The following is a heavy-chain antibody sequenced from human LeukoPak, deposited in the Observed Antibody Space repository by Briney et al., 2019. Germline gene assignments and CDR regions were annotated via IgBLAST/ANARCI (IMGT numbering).Heavy chain of an antibody. J-gene: IGHJ6*02. Sequence: PGGSLRLSCAASGFTFSCYAMHWVRQAPGKGLEWVAVISYDGSNKYYADSVKSRFTISRDNSKNTLYLQMNSLRAEDTAVYYCARDRLTTFNYYYYYGMDVWGQGTTVTVSS. CDR1: GFTFSCYA. D-gene: IGHD4/OR15-4a*01. CDR2: ISYDGSNK. V-gene: IGHV3-30-3*01. CDR3: ARDRLTTFNYYYYYGMDV.